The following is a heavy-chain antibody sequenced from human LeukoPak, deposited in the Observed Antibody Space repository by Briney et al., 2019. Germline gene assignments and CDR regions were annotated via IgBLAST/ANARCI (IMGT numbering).Heavy chain of an antibody. D-gene: IGHD4-23*01. CDR2: IDTDGSFT. CDR1: GFTFSSYW. CDR3: AKGSATTVVTIDY. Sequence: GGSLRLSCAASGFTFSSYWMHWVRQAPGKGLVWVPRIDTDGSFTSYADSVRGRFTISRDNAKNTLYLQMNSLRDEDTAVYYCAKGSATTVVTIDYWGQGTLVTVSS. J-gene: IGHJ4*02. V-gene: IGHV3-74*01.